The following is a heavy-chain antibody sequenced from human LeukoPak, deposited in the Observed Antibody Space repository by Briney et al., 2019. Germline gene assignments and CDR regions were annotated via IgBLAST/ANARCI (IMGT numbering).Heavy chain of an antibody. CDR2: ISSSSSYI. CDR3: ARDGTRIYSSGWVYMDV. D-gene: IGHD6-25*01. CDR1: GFTFSSFG. J-gene: IGHJ6*03. Sequence: PGGPLRLSCAPSGFTFSSFGMTWVRQAPGKGLEWVPSISSSSSYIYNADSVRARFPISRDNAKNPLYLQMKSLRARDTAVYYCARDGTRIYSSGWVYMDVWGKGTTVTISS. V-gene: IGHV3-21*01.